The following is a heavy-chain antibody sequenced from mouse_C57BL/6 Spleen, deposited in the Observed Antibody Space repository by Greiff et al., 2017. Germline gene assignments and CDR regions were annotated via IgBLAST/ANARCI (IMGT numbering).Heavy chain of an antibody. D-gene: IGHD2-4*01. CDR2: INPSTGGT. CDR3: ARRYDYDEDWFAY. V-gene: IGHV1-42*01. CDR1: GYSFTGYY. J-gene: IGHJ3*01. Sequence: EVKLVESGPELVKPGASVKISCKASGYSFTGYYMNWVKQSPEKSLEWIGEINPSTGGTTYNQKFKAKATLTVDKSSSTAYMQLKSLTSEDSAVYYCARRYDYDEDWFAYWGQGTLVTVSA.